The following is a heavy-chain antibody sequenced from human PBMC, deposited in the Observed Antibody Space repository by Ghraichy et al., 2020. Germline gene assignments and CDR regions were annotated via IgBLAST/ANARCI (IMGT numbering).Heavy chain of an antibody. D-gene: IGHD6-19*01. CDR3: TTDFVVEAAGPGLCY. CDR1: GFTFSNAW. CDR2: IKSKTDGGTT. J-gene: IGHJ4*02. V-gene: IGHV3-15*01. Sequence: GGSLRLSCAASGFTFSNAWMSWVRQAPGKGLEWVGRIKSKTDGGTTDYAAPVKGRFTISRDDSKTTLYLQMNSLKTEDTAVYYCTTDFVVEAAGPGLCYWGQGTLVTVSS.